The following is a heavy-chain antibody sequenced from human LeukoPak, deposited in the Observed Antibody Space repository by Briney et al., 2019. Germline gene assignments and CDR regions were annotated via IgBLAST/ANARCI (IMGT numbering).Heavy chain of an antibody. CDR2: IYYSGNT. CDR1: SGSFRTYY. CDR3: ARGEEGLIDY. Sequence: SETLSLTCTVSSGSFRTYYWSWIRQPPGKGLEWIGYIYYSGNTNYNPSLKSRVTISVDTSKNQFSLKLNSVTAADTAVYYCARGEEGLIDYWGQGTLVTVSS. V-gene: IGHV4-59*01. J-gene: IGHJ4*02. D-gene: IGHD1-26*01.